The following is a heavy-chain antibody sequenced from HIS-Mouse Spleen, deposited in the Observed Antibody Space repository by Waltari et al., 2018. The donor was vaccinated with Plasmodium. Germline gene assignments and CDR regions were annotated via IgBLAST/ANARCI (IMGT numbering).Heavy chain of an antibody. J-gene: IGHJ4*02. CDR2: IYWDDDK. CDR3: AHRPDCSSTSCYGGFDY. D-gene: IGHD2-2*01. V-gene: IGHV2-5*02. Sequence: QITLKESGPTLVKPTQTLTLTCTFSGFSLSTRGVGVGWLRQPPGKALEWLALIYWDDDKRYSPSLKSRLTITKDTSKNQVVLTMTNMDPVDTATYYWAHRPDCSSTSCYGGFDYWGQGTLVTVSS. CDR1: GFSLSTRGVG.